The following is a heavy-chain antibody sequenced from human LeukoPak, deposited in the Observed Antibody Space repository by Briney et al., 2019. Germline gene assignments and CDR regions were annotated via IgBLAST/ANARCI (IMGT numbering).Heavy chain of an antibody. Sequence: GGSLRLSCAASGFTFNSYGMHWVRQAPGKGLEWVAFIRYDGSDKYYADSVKGRLTISRDNSKNTLYLQMSSLRAEDTAVYYCAKGSYYCSSSSCPQYYYYMDVWGKGTAVTVSS. CDR3: AKGSYYCSSSSCPQYYYYMDV. V-gene: IGHV3-30*02. CDR1: GFTFNSYG. J-gene: IGHJ6*03. D-gene: IGHD2-2*01. CDR2: IRYDGSDK.